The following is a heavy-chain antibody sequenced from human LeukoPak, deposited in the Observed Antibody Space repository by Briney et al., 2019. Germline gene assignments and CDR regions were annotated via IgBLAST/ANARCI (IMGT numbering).Heavy chain of an antibody. J-gene: IGHJ4*02. V-gene: IGHV3-21*01. CDR3: ASSSGWPHY. CDR2: FIIISTYI. Sequence: EWVSSFIIISTYIFYADSGKGRFTISRDNEKNSLYLQMNSLRAEDTAVYYCASSSGWPHYWGQGTLVTVSS. D-gene: IGHD6-19*01.